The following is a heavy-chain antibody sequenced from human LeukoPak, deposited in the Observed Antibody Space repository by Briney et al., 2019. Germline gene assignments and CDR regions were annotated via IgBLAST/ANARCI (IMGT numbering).Heavy chain of an antibody. V-gene: IGHV3-23*01. CDR3: AKDREKDDLWSGYLPYYFDY. J-gene: IGHJ4*02. Sequence: PGGSLRLSCAASGFTFSSYAMSWVRQAPGKGLEWVSAISGSGGSTHYADSVKGRFTISRDNSKNTLYLQMNSLRAEDTAVYYCAKDREKDDLWSGYLPYYFDYWGQGTLVTVSS. CDR2: ISGSGGST. CDR1: GFTFSSYA. D-gene: IGHD3-3*01.